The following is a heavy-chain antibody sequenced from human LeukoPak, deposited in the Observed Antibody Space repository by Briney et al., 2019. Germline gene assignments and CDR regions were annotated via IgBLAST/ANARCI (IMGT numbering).Heavy chain of an antibody. D-gene: IGHD4-11*01. CDR1: GFTFSSYG. CDR3: AKISDYSNFLDY. J-gene: IGHJ4*02. V-gene: IGHV3-33*06. Sequence: GRSLRLSCAASGFTFSSYGMHWVRRAPGKGLEWVAVIWYDGSNKYYADSVKGRFTISRDNSKNTLYLQMNSLRAEDTAVYYCAKISDYSNFLDYWGQGTLVTVSS. CDR2: IWYDGSNK.